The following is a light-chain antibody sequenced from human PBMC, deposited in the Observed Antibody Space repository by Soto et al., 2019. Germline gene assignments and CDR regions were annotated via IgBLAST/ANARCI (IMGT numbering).Light chain of an antibody. CDR3: AAWDDSLNGYV. V-gene: IGLV1-40*01. Sequence: QSVLTQPPSVSGAPGQRVTIPCTGSRFNIGAGDDVHWCQQLPRAAPKLLIYGNSNRPSGVPDRFSDSESGTSASLAITGLQAEDEADYYCAAWDDSLNGYVFGTGTKLTVL. CDR2: GNS. J-gene: IGLJ1*01. CDR1: RFNIGAGDD.